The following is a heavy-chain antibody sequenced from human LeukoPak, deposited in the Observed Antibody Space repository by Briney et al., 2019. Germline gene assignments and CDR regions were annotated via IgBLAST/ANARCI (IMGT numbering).Heavy chain of an antibody. J-gene: IGHJ4*02. D-gene: IGHD6-13*01. V-gene: IGHV3-23*01. CDR2: ISSDGGST. CDR3: TLGSLYSSSWYGDY. CDR1: GFSFDTYA. Sequence: GGSLRLSCAASGFSFDTYAMTWVRQAPGKGLEWVSAISSDGGSTYYAVSVKGRFTISRDNSKNTLHLQMNGLRAEDTAVYYCTLGSLYSSSWYGDYWGQGTLVTVSS.